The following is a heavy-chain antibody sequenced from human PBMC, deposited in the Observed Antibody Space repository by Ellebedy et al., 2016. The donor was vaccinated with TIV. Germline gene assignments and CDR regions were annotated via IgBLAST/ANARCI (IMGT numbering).Heavy chain of an antibody. CDR2: TYHSGST. CDR3: ARKYYYDSSAFYY. V-gene: IGHV4-39*01. D-gene: IGHD3-22*01. J-gene: IGHJ4*02. Sequence: MPGGSLRPSCTVSGGSASSGSYYRTWTRQPPGKGLEWTGDTYHSGSTNYNPSFKNRVSISVDTSKNQFSLKLSSVTAADTAVYYCARKYYYDSSAFYYWGQGTLVTVSS. CDR1: GGSASSGSYY.